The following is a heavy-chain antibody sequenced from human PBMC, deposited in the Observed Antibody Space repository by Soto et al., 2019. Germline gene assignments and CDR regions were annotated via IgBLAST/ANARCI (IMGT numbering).Heavy chain of an antibody. V-gene: IGHV3-23*01. CDR1: GFTFRSYA. D-gene: IGHD2-2*02. J-gene: IGHJ6*03. Sequence: EVQLLESGGGLVQPGGSLRLSCAASGFTFRSYAMSWVRQAPGKGLEWVSAISGSGGSTYSADSVKGRFTISRDNSKNTLYLQMNSLRAADTAVYYCAKDISGAILPRYMDGWGKGTTVTVSS. CDR3: AKDISGAILPRYMDG. CDR2: ISGSGGST.